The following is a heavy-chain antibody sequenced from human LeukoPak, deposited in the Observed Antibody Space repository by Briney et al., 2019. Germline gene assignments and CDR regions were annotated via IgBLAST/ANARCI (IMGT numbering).Heavy chain of an antibody. CDR2: INHSGST. D-gene: IGHD2-15*01. CDR1: GGSFSGYY. V-gene: IGHV4-34*01. J-gene: IGHJ4*02. Sequence: SETLSLTCAVYGGSFSGYYWSWIRQPPGKGLEWIGEINHSGSTNYNPSLKSRVTISVDTSKNQFCLKLSSVTAADTAVYYCARSLLDCSGGSCYSYYFDYWGQGTLVTVSS. CDR3: ARSLLDCSGGSCYSYYFDY.